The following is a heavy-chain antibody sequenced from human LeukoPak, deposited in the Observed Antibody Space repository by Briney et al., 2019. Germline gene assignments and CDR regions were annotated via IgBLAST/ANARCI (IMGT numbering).Heavy chain of an antibody. V-gene: IGHV1-69*01. D-gene: IGHD3-3*01. CDR3: ARPATIFGVVNNLDY. CDR2: IITVFGTT. J-gene: IGHJ4*02. CDR1: AGTFSSYA. Sequence: SVKVSCKASAGTFSSYAISWVRQAPGQGLEWMGGIITVFGTTNYAQKFQGRGTISADESTSTAYMELSSLRSEDTAVYYCARPATIFGVVNNLDYWGQGTLVTVSS.